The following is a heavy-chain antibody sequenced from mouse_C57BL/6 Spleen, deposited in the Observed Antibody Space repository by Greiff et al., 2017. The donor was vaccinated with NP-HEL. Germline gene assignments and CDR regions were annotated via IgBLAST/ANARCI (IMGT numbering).Heavy chain of an antibody. CDR1: GFTFSSYG. J-gene: IGHJ4*01. V-gene: IGHV5-6*01. CDR2: ISSGGSYT. D-gene: IGHD2-3*01. CDR3: ARRDGYYAMDY. Sequence: EVQGVESGGDLVKPGGSLKLSCAASGFTFSSYGMSWVRQTPDKRLEWVATISSGGSYTYYPDSVKGRFTISRDNAKNTLYLQMSSLKSEDTALFYCARRDGYYAMDYWGQGTSVTVSS.